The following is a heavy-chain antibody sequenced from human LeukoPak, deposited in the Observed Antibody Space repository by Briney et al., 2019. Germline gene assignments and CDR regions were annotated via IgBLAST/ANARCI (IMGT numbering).Heavy chain of an antibody. J-gene: IGHJ4*02. D-gene: IGHD6-13*01. Sequence: GGSLRLSCAASGFTFSIYSMTWVRQAPGKGLEWVSSITSSSYISYSASVQGRFTISRDNAKNSLYLQMNSLRAEDTAVYYCATYPGIAANWGQGTLVTVSS. CDR2: ITSSSYI. V-gene: IGHV3-21*01. CDR3: ATYPGIAAN. CDR1: GFTFSIYS.